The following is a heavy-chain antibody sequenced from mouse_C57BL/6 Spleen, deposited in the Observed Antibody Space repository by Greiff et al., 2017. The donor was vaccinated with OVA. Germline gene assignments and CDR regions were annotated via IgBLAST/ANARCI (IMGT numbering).Heavy chain of an antibody. CDR1: GYSFTDYN. CDR3: ARNYDYDPYWYFDV. J-gene: IGHJ1*03. CDR2: INPNYGTT. Sequence: VQLKESGPELVKPGASVKISCKASGYSFTDYNLNWVKQSNGKSLEWIGVINPNYGTTSYNQKFMGKATLTVDQSSSTTYMQLNSPTSEDSAVNYCARNYDYDPYWYFDVWGTGTTVTVSS. V-gene: IGHV1-39*01. D-gene: IGHD2-4*01.